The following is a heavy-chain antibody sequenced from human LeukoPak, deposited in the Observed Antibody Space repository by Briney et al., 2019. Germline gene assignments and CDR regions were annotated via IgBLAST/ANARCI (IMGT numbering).Heavy chain of an antibody. CDR1: GFTFSSSD. J-gene: IGHJ6*03. D-gene: IGHD4-17*01. Sequence: GGSLRLSCAASGFTFSSSDMNWVRQAPGKGLEWLSYISTGSDTIYYADSVKGRFTISRDRAKNSLYLQMNSLRDEDTAVYYCARDSSTSIFGDHVYYYSYMDVWGKGTTVTVSS. V-gene: IGHV3-48*02. CDR2: ISTGSDTI. CDR3: ARDSSTSIFGDHVYYYSYMDV.